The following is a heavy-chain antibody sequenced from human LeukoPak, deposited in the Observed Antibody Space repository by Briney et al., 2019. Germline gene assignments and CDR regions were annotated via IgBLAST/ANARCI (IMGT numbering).Heavy chain of an antibody. J-gene: IGHJ4*02. D-gene: IGHD3-22*01. CDR2: IYYSGST. Sequence: PSETLSLTCTVSGGSISSYYWIWIRQPPGKGVEWIGYIYYSGSTNYNPSLKSRVTISVDTSKKQFSLKLSSVTAADTAVYYCARGSRYYDSSGYHDYWGQGTLVTVSS. CDR3: ARGSRYYDSSGYHDY. V-gene: IGHV4-59*01. CDR1: GGSISSYY.